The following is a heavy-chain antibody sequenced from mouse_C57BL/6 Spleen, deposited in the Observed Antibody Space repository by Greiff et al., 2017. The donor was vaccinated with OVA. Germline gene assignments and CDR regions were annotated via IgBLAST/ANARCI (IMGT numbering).Heavy chain of an antibody. D-gene: IGHD3-1*01. V-gene: IGHV5-9-1*02. Sequence: EVQRVESGEGLVKPGGSLKLSCAASGFTFSSYAMSWVRQTPEKRLEWVAYISSGGDYIYYADTVKGRFTISRDNARNTLYLQMSSLKSEDTAMYYCTRDRVPYYAMDYWGQGTSVTVSS. CDR1: GFTFSSYA. CDR3: TRDRVPYYAMDY. J-gene: IGHJ4*01. CDR2: ISSGGDYI.